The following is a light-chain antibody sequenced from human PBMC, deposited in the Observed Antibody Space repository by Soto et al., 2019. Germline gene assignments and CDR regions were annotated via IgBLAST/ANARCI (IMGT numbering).Light chain of an antibody. Sequence: EIVLTQSPGTLSLSPGERATLSCRASQSVSSSYLVWYQQEPGQAPRLLIYGASSRATGIPDRFSGSGSGTDFTLTISRPEPEDFAVYYCQQYGSSRTFGQGTKVDIK. CDR3: QQYGSSRT. CDR2: GAS. J-gene: IGKJ1*01. V-gene: IGKV3-20*01. CDR1: QSVSSSY.